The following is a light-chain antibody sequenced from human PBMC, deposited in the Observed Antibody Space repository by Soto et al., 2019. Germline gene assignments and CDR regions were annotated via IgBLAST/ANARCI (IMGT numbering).Light chain of an antibody. CDR2: DAS. CDR1: QTTKPW. Sequence: DIQMTQFPSTLSASVGDRVTITCRASQTTKPWLAWYQQKPGTAPKLLIYDASSLEGGVPSRFSASGSGTEFTLTISSLQPDDLATYYCQQYISYPYTFGQGTKVEIK. V-gene: IGKV1-5*01. J-gene: IGKJ2*01. CDR3: QQYISYPYT.